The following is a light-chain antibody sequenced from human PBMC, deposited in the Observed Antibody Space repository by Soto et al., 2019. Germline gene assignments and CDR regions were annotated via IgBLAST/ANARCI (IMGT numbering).Light chain of an antibody. CDR2: GAS. J-gene: IGKJ2*01. CDR3: QQYNNWPPSYT. CDR1: ETVGSN. Sequence: IVMTQSPDTLSVSPGERATLSFMRIETVGSNLAWYQQKPGQAPRLVIYGASTRATGIPARFSGSGSGTEFTLTITSLQSEDFALYYCQQYNNWPPSYTFGQGTKVDIK. V-gene: IGKV3-15*01.